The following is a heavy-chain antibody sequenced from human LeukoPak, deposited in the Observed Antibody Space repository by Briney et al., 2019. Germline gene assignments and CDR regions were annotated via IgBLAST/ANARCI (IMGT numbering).Heavy chain of an antibody. Sequence: GGSLRLSCAASGFTFSDYYMSWIRQAPGKGLECVSYISSSGSTIYYADSVKGRFTISRDNAKNSLYLQMNSLRAEDTAVYYCARTSASYNYYYYYMDVWGKGTTVTVSS. CDR3: ARTSASYNYYYYYMDV. D-gene: IGHD3-10*01. V-gene: IGHV3-11*01. J-gene: IGHJ6*03. CDR2: ISSSGSTI. CDR1: GFTFSDYY.